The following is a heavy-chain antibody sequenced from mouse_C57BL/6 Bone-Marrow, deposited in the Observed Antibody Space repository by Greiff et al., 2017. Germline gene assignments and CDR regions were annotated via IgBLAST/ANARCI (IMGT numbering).Heavy chain of an antibody. CDR2: IYPRSGNT. Sequence: QVQLQQSGAELARPGASVKLSCKASGYTFPSYGISWVKQRTGKGLEWIGEIYPRSGNTYYNEKFKGKATLTADKSSSTAYMELRIRTSKDSSVYFCARPTIVDWYFDVWGTGTTVTVSS. CDR1: GYTFPSYG. D-gene: IGHD2-12*01. V-gene: IGHV1-81*01. J-gene: IGHJ1*03. CDR3: ARPTIVDWYFDV.